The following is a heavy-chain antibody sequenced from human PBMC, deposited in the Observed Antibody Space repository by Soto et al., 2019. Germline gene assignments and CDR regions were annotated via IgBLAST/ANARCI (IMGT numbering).Heavy chain of an antibody. D-gene: IGHD4-17*01. CDR3: ARATVTKNYYFDY. CDR2: IWYDGSNK. CDR1: GLTFSSYA. Sequence: QVQLVESGGGWVQLGRSRRLSCAGPGLTFSSYAMHWVRRAPGKGLEWVAVIWYDGSNKYYADSVKGRFTISRDNSKNTLYLQMNSLRAEDTAVYYCARATVTKNYYFDYWGQGTLVTVSS. J-gene: IGHJ4*02. V-gene: IGHV3-33*01.